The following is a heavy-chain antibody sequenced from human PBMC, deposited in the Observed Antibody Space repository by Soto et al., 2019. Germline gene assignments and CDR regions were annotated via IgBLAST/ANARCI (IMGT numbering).Heavy chain of an antibody. J-gene: IGHJ3*02. CDR3: ARRMDCSGGSCSDAFDI. D-gene: IGHD2-15*01. Sequence: QLQLQESGPGLVKPSETLSLTCTVSGGSISSSSYYWGWIRQPPGKGLEGIGSIYYSGSTYYNPSLKSRVTISVDTSKNQFSLKLSSVTAADTAVYYCARRMDCSGGSCSDAFDIWGQGTMVTVSS. CDR2: IYYSGST. CDR1: GGSISSSSYY. V-gene: IGHV4-39*01.